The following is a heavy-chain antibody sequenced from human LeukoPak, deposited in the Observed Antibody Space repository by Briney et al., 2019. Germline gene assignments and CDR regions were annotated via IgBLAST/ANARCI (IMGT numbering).Heavy chain of an antibody. CDR3: AHTGRRYYFDY. Sequence: SGPTLVNPTQTLTLTFTFSGFSLNSLGVGVGWIRQPPGKALEWLALIYWDDDKRYSPPLKTRLTITRDTSKNQVVLRMTNVDPADTATYFCAHTGRRYYFDYWGQGTPVTVSS. J-gene: IGHJ4*02. D-gene: IGHD3-10*01. CDR2: IYWDDDK. CDR1: GFSLNSLGVG. V-gene: IGHV2-5*02.